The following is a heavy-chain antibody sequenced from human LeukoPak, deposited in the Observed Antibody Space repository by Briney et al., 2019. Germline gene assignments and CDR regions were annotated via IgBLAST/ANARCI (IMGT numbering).Heavy chain of an antibody. J-gene: IGHJ5*02. CDR3: AKDRDYGDYDWFDP. Sequence: GGSLRLSCAASGFTFSSYAMSWVRQAPGKGLEWVAVISYDGSNKYYADSVKGRFTISRDNSKNTLYLQMNSLRAEDTAVYYCAKDRDYGDYDWFDPWGQGTLVTVSS. V-gene: IGHV3-30*18. D-gene: IGHD4-17*01. CDR2: ISYDGSNK. CDR1: GFTFSSYA.